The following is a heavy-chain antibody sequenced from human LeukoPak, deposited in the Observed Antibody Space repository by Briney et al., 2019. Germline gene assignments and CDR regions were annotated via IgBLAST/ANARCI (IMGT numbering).Heavy chain of an antibody. Sequence: PGGSLRLSCTASGFTFGNYAVTWVRQALGEGREWVGFIRSKPYGGTAEYAASVQGRFTISRDDSKTIAYLQMNSLKTEDTAVYYCSRYGFVGADFDYWGRGTLVTVSS. D-gene: IGHD1-26*01. CDR2: IRSKPYGGTA. V-gene: IGHV3-49*04. CDR1: GFTFGNYA. J-gene: IGHJ4*02. CDR3: SRYGFVGADFDY.